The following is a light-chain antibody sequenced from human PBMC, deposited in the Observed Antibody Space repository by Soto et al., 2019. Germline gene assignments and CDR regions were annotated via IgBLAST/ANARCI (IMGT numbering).Light chain of an antibody. CDR3: QQYDDWPSLT. CDR1: QSVSGN. CDR2: GAS. V-gene: IGKV3-15*01. Sequence: EIVMTQSPATLSVSPGERATLSCRASQSVSGNLAWYQQTPGQAPRLLISGASTRATGIPARFSGSGSGTEFTLTISGRKSEDFAVYYCQQYDDWPSLTFGGGTKVEIK. J-gene: IGKJ4*01.